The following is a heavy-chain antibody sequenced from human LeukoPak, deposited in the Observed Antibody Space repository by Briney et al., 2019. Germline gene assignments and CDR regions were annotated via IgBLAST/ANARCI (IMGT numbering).Heavy chain of an antibody. CDR3: AKDQGTTSYYGMDV. V-gene: IGHV3-48*01. Sequence: AGGSLRLSCAASGFTFSSYSMNWVRQAPGKGLEWISYITTSGGAKNYADSVKGRFTISRDNSKNTLYLQMNSLRAGDTAVYYCAKDQGTTSYYGMDVWGQGTTVTVSS. J-gene: IGHJ6*02. D-gene: IGHD4-17*01. CDR2: ITTSGGAK. CDR1: GFTFSSYS.